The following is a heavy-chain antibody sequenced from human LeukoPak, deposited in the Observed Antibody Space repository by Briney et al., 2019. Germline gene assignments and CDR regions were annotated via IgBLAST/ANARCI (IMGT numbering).Heavy chain of an antibody. CDR1: GGSISSSSYY. D-gene: IGHD5-24*01. J-gene: IGHJ3*02. CDR3: ARDPGRDGYNRPDAFDI. Sequence: SETLSLTCTVSGGSISSSSYYWGWIRQPPGKGLEWIGSIYHSGSTNYNPSLKSRVTISVDKSKNQFSLKLSSVTAADTAVYYCARDPGRDGYNRPDAFDIWGQGTMVTVSS. V-gene: IGHV4-39*07. CDR2: IYHSGST.